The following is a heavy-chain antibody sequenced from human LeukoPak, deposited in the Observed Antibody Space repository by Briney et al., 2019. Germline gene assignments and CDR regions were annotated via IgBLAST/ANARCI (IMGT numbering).Heavy chain of an antibody. CDR1: GGSVSSTNW. CDR2: VHLDGRT. CDR3: ARYQTPIAAAGSRYAFDI. Sequence: SETLSLTCGVSGGSVSSTNWWTWIRQPPGKGLEWIGEVHLDGRTNFNPSLKSRLTMSVDLSENHVSLKLSSVTAADAAVYYCARYQTPIAAAGSRYAFDIWGQGTMVTVSS. D-gene: IGHD6-13*01. J-gene: IGHJ3*02. V-gene: IGHV4-4*02.